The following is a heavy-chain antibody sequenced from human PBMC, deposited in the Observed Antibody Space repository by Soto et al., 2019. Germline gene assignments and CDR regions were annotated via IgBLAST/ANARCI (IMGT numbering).Heavy chain of an antibody. CDR2: IYYSGST. V-gene: IGHV4-59*08. CDR1: GDSISSYY. D-gene: IGHD2-15*01. J-gene: IGHJ6*03. CDR3: ARTLDQYCSGGNCHYYYYMDV. Sequence: PSETLSLTCSVSGDSISSYYWSWIRQPPGKGLEWVGYIYYSGSTNYNPSLKSRVTISVDTSKNQFFLNLGSVTAADTAVYYCARTLDQYCSGGNCHYYYYMDVWGKGTTVTVSS.